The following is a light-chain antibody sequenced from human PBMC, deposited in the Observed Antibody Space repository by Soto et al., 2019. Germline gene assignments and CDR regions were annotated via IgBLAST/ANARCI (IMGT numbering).Light chain of an antibody. J-gene: IGKJ1*01. Sequence: DVVMTQSPLSLPVTVGQPASLSXRSSQSLLSSDGNTYLCWXQQRQGXSPRXXXDKXSNRDSGGLDRFSGSGSATDFALKISRVEAEDVGVYYCMQGTHGPSTFGQGTKV. CDR3: MQGTHGPST. CDR1: QSLLSSDGNTY. V-gene: IGKV2-30*01. CDR2: KXS.